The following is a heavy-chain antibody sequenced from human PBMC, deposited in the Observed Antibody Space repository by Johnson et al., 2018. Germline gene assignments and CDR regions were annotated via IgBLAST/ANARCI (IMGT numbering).Heavy chain of an antibody. Sequence: QVGLGQSGGGVVEPGRSLRLSCAASGFIFSDYGMHWVRQAPDKGLEWVAVITYDGTDKYFTDSVKGRFTISRDNSKNTLYLQMNSLRAEDTAVYYCVKGSAAYALDYWGQGTLVTVSS. D-gene: IGHD2-15*01. J-gene: IGHJ4*02. V-gene: IGHV3-30*18. CDR1: GFIFSDYG. CDR2: ITYDGTDK. CDR3: VKGSAAYALDY.